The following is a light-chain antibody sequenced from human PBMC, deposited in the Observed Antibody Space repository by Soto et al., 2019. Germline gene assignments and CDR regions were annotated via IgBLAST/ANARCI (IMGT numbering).Light chain of an antibody. J-gene: IGLJ3*02. CDR3: SSYTTSNTQV. CDR1: SSDVGTYNY. CDR2: DVS. V-gene: IGLV2-14*01. Sequence: QSVLTQPASVSGSPGQSITISCTGTSSDVGTYNYVSWYQHRPGKAPKLMICDVSYRPSGVSNRFSGSKSANTASLTISGLQAEDEADYYCSSYTTSNTQVFGGGTKLTVL.